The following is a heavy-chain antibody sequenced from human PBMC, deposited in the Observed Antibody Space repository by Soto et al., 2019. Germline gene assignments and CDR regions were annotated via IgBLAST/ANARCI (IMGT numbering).Heavy chain of an antibody. J-gene: IGHJ3*02. CDR1: GFTFSTYA. CDR3: ARGLRYFDWAPDAFDI. D-gene: IGHD3-9*01. Sequence: GGSLRLSCAASGFTFSTYAMSWVRQAPGKGLEWVSALTDSGDSTYYADSVKGRFTISRDNSKNTLYLQMNSLRAEDTAVYYCARGLRYFDWAPDAFDIWGQGTMVTVSS. V-gene: IGHV3-23*01. CDR2: LTDSGDST.